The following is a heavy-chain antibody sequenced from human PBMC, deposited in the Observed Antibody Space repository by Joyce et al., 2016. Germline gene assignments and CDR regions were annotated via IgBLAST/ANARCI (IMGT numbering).Heavy chain of an antibody. CDR1: GFTLGDYG. J-gene: IGHJ4*02. Sequence: EVQLAESGGGLVQPGRSLRLSCTTSGFTLGDYGMSWFRQAPGEGLEWVSFIRPKAYGGTTEYAASVKGRFTISRDDSKSIVYLQMNSLKIEDTAVYYCSRETWGTGNGDRTKWGQGTLVTVSS. D-gene: IGHD2-8*01. CDR3: SRETWGTGNGDRTK. CDR2: IRPKAYGGTT. V-gene: IGHV3-49*03.